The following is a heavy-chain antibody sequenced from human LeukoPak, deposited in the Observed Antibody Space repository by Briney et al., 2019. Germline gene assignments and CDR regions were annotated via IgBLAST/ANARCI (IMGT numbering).Heavy chain of an antibody. CDR3: ARVGSTRYYYMDV. J-gene: IGHJ6*03. D-gene: IGHD2/OR15-2a*01. CDR1: GFTFSSYS. V-gene: IGHV3-21*01. Sequence: PGGSLRISCAASGFTFSSYSMNWVRQAPGKGLEWVSSISSSSSYIYYADSVKGRFTISRDNAKNSLYLQMNSLRAEDTAVYYCARVGSTRYYYMDVWGKGTTVTVSS. CDR2: ISSSSSYI.